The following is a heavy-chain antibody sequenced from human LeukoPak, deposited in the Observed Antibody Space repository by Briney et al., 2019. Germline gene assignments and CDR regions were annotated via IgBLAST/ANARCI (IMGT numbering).Heavy chain of an antibody. V-gene: IGHV3-33*06. J-gene: IGHJ5*02. CDR2: IWYDGSNK. Sequence: GGSLRLSCAASGFTFSSYGMHWVRQAPGKGLEWVAVIWYDGSNKYYADSVKGRFTISRDNSKNTLYLQMNSLRAEDTAVYYCAKDDEMATAWGQGTLVTAPS. CDR1: GFTFSSYG. CDR3: AKDDEMATA. D-gene: IGHD5-24*01.